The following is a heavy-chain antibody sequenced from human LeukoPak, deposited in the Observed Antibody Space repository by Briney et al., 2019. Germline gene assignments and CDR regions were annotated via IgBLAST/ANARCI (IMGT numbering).Heavy chain of an antibody. CDR2: IIPILGIA. Sequence: ASVKVSCKASGGTFSSYAISWVRQAPGQGLEWMGRIIPILGIANYAQKCQGRVTITADKSTSTAYMELSSLRSEDTAVYYCASPRGAVAGTGWFDPWGQGTLVTVSS. J-gene: IGHJ5*02. CDR1: GGTFSSYA. D-gene: IGHD6-19*01. V-gene: IGHV1-69*04. CDR3: ASPRGAVAGTGWFDP.